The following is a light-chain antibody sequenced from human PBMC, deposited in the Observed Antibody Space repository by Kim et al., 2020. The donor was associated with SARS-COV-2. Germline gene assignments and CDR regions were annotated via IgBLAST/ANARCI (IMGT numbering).Light chain of an antibody. CDR2: DVS. Sequence: QSALTQPRSVSGTPGQPVTISCTGTNSDVGGYNYVSWYQQHPGKAPKLMVYDVSQRPSGVPDRFSGSKYGNTASLTISGLQAEDEADYYCCSYAGSYTLGVFGGGTQLTVL. CDR3: CSYAGSYTLGV. J-gene: IGLJ2*01. CDR1: NSDVGGYNY. V-gene: IGLV2-11*01.